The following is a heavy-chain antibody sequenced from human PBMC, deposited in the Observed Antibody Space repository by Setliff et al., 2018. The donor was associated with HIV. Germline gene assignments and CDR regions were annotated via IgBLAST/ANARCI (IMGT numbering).Heavy chain of an antibody. V-gene: IGHV5-51*01. D-gene: IGHD2-15*01. CDR2: IYPGDSDT. CDR3: ARHLGMPNATDYMDV. Sequence: GECLKISCKGPGYGFSSYWVAWVRQTPGKGLEWMAIIYPGDSDTRYSPSFQCHVTVSADNSITSPHLLWISLKASDNAIYYYARHLGMPNATDYMDVWGKGTTVTVSS. J-gene: IGHJ6*03. CDR1: GYGFSSYW.